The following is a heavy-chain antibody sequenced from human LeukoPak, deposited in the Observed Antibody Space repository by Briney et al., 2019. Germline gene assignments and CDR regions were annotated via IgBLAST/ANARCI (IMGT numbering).Heavy chain of an antibody. D-gene: IGHD1-26*01. Sequence: GGSLRLSCAASGFTFSIYAMHWVRQAPGKGLEWVAVISYDGSNKYYADSVKGRFTISRDNSKNTLYLQMNSLRAEDTAVYYCARVGATVFDYWGQGTLVTVSS. J-gene: IGHJ4*02. V-gene: IGHV3-30-3*01. CDR3: ARVGATVFDY. CDR2: ISYDGSNK. CDR1: GFTFSIYA.